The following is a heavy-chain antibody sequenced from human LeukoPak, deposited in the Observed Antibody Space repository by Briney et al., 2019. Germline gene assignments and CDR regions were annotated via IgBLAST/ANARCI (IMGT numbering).Heavy chain of an antibody. CDR2: INPNSGGT. CDR1: GYTFTGYY. J-gene: IGHJ4*02. D-gene: IGHD6-19*01. CDR3: AREGAEDSGWYRGYFDY. Sequence: GASVKVSCKASGYTFTGYYMHWVRQAPGQGLEWMGWINPNSGGTNYAQKFQGRVTMTRDTSISTAYMELSRLRSDDTAVYYCAREGAEDSGWYRGYFDYWGQGTLVTVSS. V-gene: IGHV1-2*02.